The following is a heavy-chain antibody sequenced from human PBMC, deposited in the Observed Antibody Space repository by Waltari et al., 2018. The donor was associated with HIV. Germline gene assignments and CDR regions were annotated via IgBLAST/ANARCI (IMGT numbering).Heavy chain of an antibody. CDR2: ISHDRSEK. V-gene: IGHV3-7*01. CDR3: ARDNWNDGLDI. CDR1: GFTFSSYW. D-gene: IGHD1-1*01. Sequence: EVQLVESGGGVVQPGGSLRLSCAASGFTFSSYWMSWVSKAPGTGLRWVTNISHDRSEKYYVDSGKARFTISRDTAKNSLYLQMNSLRAGDTAVYYCARDNWNDGLDIWGQGPMVTVSS. J-gene: IGHJ3*02.